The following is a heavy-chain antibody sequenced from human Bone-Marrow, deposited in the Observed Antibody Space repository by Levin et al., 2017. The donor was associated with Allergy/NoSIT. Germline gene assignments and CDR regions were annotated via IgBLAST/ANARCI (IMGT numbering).Heavy chain of an antibody. J-gene: IGHJ6*03. CDR1: GFTFSNFW. V-gene: IGHV3-7*03. Sequence: GGSLRLSCTASGFTFSNFWLNWVRQAPGKGLEWVANIKQDGSETYYVDSAKGRFSISRNNAHNSVDLQMNSLRAEDTTIYYCARVRMILGFHRYYMDVWGKGTTVTVSS. CDR3: ARVRMILGFHRYYMDV. D-gene: IGHD3-16*01. CDR2: IKQDGSET.